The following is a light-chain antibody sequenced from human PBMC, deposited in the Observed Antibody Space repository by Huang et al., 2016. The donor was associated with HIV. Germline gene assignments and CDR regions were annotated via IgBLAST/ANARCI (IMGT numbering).Light chain of an antibody. CDR1: RNVSSN. J-gene: IGKJ1*01. CDR3: QQYDKWPRT. Sequence: EILTTQSQATLSVSPGQGAALSCRTSRNVSSNLAWYQQKPGKSPRLLLYGASTRATVIPARFTGSGSGTEFTLTINSLQSEDFAIYYCQQYDKWPRTFGQGTKVEI. CDR2: GAS. V-gene: IGKV3-15*01.